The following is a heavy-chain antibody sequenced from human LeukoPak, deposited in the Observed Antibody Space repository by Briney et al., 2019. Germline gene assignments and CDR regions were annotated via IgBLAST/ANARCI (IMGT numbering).Heavy chain of an antibody. CDR1: SSYS. Sequence: PGGSPRLSCAAFSSYSMNWVRQAPGKGLEWVSYISSSSSTMKYADSVKGRFTISRDNAKNSLYLQMNSLRAEDTAVYYCADSSITYYYMDVWGKGTTVTVSS. D-gene: IGHD3-22*01. J-gene: IGHJ6*03. V-gene: IGHV3-48*01. CDR2: ISSSSSTM. CDR3: ADSSITYYYMDV.